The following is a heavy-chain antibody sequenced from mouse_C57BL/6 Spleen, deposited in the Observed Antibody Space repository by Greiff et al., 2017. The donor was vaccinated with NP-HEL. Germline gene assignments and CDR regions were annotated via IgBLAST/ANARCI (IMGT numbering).Heavy chain of an antibody. CDR3: ARSYGSNYFDY. Sequence: QVQLQQSGPELVRPGASVKISCKASGYAFSSSWMNWVKQRPGKGLEWIGRIYPGDGDTTYNGKFKGKATLTADKSSSTAYMQLSSLTAEDSAVYFCARSYGSNYFDYWGKGTTLTVSS. CDR2: IYPGDGDT. D-gene: IGHD1-1*01. J-gene: IGHJ2*01. CDR1: GYAFSSSW. V-gene: IGHV1-82*01.